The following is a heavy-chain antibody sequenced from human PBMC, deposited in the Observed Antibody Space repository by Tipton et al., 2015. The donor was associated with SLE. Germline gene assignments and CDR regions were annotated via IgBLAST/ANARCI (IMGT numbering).Heavy chain of an antibody. CDR1: GASISSGGYY. J-gene: IGHJ4*02. D-gene: IGHD5-12*01. Sequence: TLSLTCTVSGASISSGGYYWSWIRQHPGEGLEWIGYIYNSGSAHYNASLKSRLTISVDTSKNQFSLTLSSVTAADTAVYYCARVSRGYSGYEWAGFFDYWGQGALITVSS. V-gene: IGHV4-31*03. CDR2: IYNSGSA. CDR3: ARVSRGYSGYEWAGFFDY.